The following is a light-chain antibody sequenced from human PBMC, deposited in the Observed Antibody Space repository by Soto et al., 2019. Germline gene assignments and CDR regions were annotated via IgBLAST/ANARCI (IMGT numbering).Light chain of an antibody. Sequence: EIVMTQSPAGLSASPGERATLFCRASESISRNLAWYQQKPGQAPRLLIYGASTRATGVPARFSGSGSGTEFTLTINSLQSEDFVVYFCQQYSDWPTFGQGTKVDI. J-gene: IGKJ1*01. CDR3: QQYSDWPT. V-gene: IGKV3-15*01. CDR2: GAS. CDR1: ESISRN.